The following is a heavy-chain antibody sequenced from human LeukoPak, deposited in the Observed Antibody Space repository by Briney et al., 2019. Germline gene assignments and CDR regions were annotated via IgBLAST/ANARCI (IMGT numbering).Heavy chain of an antibody. J-gene: IGHJ5*02. CDR1: GLTFSDYF. V-gene: IGHV3-11*04. CDR2: ISNSDSPT. CDR3: ARVYCSTARCTSPWGCFDT. D-gene: IGHD2-2*01. Sequence: GGSLRLSCVASGLTFSDYFMSWIRQAPGKGLACDSYISNSDSPTYYTDSVKGRFTISRDNAKSSLYLQMNSLRAEDTAVYYCARVYCSTARCTSPWGCFDTWGQGTLVTVSS.